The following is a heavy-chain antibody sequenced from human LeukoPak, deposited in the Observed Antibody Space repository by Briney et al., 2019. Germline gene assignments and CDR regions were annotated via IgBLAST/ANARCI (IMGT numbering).Heavy chain of an antibody. CDR1: GYTFTSYD. CDR2: ISAYNGNT. J-gene: IGHJ6*03. Sequence: ASVKVSCKASGYTFTSYDINWVRQATGQGLEWMGWISAYNGNTNYAQKLQGRVTMTTDTSTSTAYMELRSLRSDDTAVYYCARDRSSGSHYYYYMDVWGKGTTVTVSS. CDR3: ARDRSSGSHYYYYMDV. D-gene: IGHD1-26*01. V-gene: IGHV1-18*01.